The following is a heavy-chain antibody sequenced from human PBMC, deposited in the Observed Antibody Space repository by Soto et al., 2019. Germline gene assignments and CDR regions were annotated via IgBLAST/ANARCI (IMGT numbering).Heavy chain of an antibody. J-gene: IGHJ4*02. Sequence: GASVKVSCKASGFTLTSSAMQWVRQARGQRLEWIGWIVVGSGHTNYAQKLQERVTITRDMSTSTAYMELSSLTSEDTAVYYCASQGIIAAAPSYWGQGTLVTAPQ. CDR1: GFTLTSSA. CDR3: ASQGIIAAAPSY. CDR2: IVVGSGHT. V-gene: IGHV1-58*02. D-gene: IGHD6-13*01.